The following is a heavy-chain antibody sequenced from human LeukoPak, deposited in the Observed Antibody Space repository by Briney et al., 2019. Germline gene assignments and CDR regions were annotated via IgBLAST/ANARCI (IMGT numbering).Heavy chain of an antibody. D-gene: IGHD2-2*01. V-gene: IGHV3-7*03. CDR2: IKQDGSEK. Sequence: GGSLRLSCAASGFTSSSYWMSWVRQAPGKGLEWVANIKQDGSEKYYVDSVKGRFTISRDNAKNSLYLQMNSLRAEDTAVYYCARDAAAMYGADFDYWGQGTLVTVSS. CDR3: ARDAAAMYGADFDY. J-gene: IGHJ4*02. CDR1: GFTSSSYW.